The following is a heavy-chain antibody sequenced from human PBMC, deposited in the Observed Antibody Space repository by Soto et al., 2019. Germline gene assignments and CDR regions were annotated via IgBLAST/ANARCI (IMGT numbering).Heavy chain of an antibody. CDR3: ARDTRSTYDFWSGYSFDY. Sequence: ASVKLSCKASGYTFTSYGSSWVRQAPGQGLEWMGWISAYNGNTNYAQKLQGRVTMTTDTSTSTAYMELRSLRSDDTAVYYCARDTRSTYDFWSGYSFDYWGQGTLVTSPQ. V-gene: IGHV1-18*01. J-gene: IGHJ4*02. CDR2: ISAYNGNT. D-gene: IGHD3-3*01. CDR1: GYTFTSYG.